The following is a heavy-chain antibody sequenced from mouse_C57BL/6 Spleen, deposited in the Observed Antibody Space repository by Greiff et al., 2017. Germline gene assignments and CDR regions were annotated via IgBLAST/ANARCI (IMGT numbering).Heavy chain of an antibody. Sequence: LVESGPELVKPGASVKISCKASGYAFSSSWMNWVKQRPGKGLEWIGRIYPGDGDTNYNGKFKGKATLTADKSSSTAYMQLSSLTSADSAVYFCARWDDYDYYYAMDYWGQGTSVTVSS. CDR3: ARWDDYDYYYAMDY. CDR1: GYAFSSSW. V-gene: IGHV1-82*01. J-gene: IGHJ4*01. D-gene: IGHD2-4*01. CDR2: IYPGDGDT.